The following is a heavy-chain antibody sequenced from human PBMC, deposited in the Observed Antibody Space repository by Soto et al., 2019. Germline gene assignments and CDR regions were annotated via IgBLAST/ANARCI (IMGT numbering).Heavy chain of an antibody. J-gene: IGHJ3*02. V-gene: IGHV3-66*01. Sequence: VQLVESGGGLVQPGGSLRLSCAASGFTVSSNYMSWVRQAPGKGLEWVSVIYSGGSTYYADSVKGRFTISRDNSKNTLYLQMNSLRAEDTAVYYCAREIIVVVPAAYDAFDIWGQGTMVTVSS. D-gene: IGHD2-2*01. CDR1: GFTVSSNY. CDR3: AREIIVVVPAAYDAFDI. CDR2: IYSGGST.